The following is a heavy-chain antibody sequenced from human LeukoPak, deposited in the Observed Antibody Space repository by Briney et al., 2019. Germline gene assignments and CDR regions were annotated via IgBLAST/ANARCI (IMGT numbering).Heavy chain of an antibody. CDR2: IRYDGSNK. Sequence: GGSLRLSCAASGFTFSSYGMHWVRQAPGKGLEWVAFIRYDGSNKDYADSVKGRFTISRDNSKNTLYLQMNSLRAEDTAVYYCAKDYNTIFGVVSTDFWGQGTLVTVSS. CDR3: AKDYNTIFGVVSTDF. V-gene: IGHV3-30*02. D-gene: IGHD3-3*01. CDR1: GFTFSSYG. J-gene: IGHJ4*02.